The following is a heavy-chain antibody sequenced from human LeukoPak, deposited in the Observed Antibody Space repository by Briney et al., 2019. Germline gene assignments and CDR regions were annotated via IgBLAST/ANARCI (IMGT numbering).Heavy chain of an antibody. V-gene: IGHV3-23*01. CDR2: ISGSGGNT. CDR3: AREMLAAVAAQS. J-gene: IGHJ5*02. CDR1: GFTFSSHG. D-gene: IGHD6-19*01. Sequence: GGSLRLSCAASGFTFSSHGMNWVRQAPGKGLEWVSGISGSGGNTYYADSVKGRFTISRDNSKNTLYLQMNSLRAEDTAVYYCAREMLAAVAAQSWGQGTLVTVSS.